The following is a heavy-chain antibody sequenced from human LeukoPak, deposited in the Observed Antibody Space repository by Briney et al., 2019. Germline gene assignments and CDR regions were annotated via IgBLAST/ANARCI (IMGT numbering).Heavy chain of an antibody. V-gene: IGHV3-30*18. Sequence: GGSLRLSCAASGFTFSSYGMHWVRQAPRKGLAWVAVISYDGSNKYYADSVKGRFTISRDNSKNTLYLQMNSLRAEDTAVYYCAKGPLSSGWYGTTPYYFDYWGQGTLVTVSS. CDR3: AKGPLSSGWYGTTPYYFDY. CDR1: GFTFSSYG. CDR2: ISYDGSNK. D-gene: IGHD6-19*01. J-gene: IGHJ4*02.